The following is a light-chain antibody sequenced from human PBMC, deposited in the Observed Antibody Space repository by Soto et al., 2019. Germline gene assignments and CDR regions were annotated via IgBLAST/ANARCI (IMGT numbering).Light chain of an antibody. CDR3: SSYTSSSTYV. J-gene: IGLJ1*01. Sequence: QSVLTQPASVSGSPGQSITISCTGTSSDVGGYNYVSWYHQHPGKAPKLMIFEVSNRPSGVSHRFSGSKSGNTASLTISGLQAEDEADYYCSSYTSSSTYVFGTGTKVTVL. V-gene: IGLV2-14*01. CDR1: SSDVGGYNY. CDR2: EVS.